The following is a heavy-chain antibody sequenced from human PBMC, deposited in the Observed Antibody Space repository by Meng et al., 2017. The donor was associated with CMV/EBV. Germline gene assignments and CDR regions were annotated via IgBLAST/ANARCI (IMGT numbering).Heavy chain of an antibody. D-gene: IGHD6-19*01. Sequence: GGSLRLSCAASGFTFSSYWMSWVRQAPGKGLEWVANIKQDGSEKYYVDSVKGRFTISRDNAKNSLYLHMNSLTAEATAVYYCARDVDYSSGWYGTYFDYWGQGTLVTVSS. CDR1: GFTFSSYW. J-gene: IGHJ4*02. V-gene: IGHV3-7*01. CDR2: IKQDGSEK. CDR3: ARDVDYSSGWYGTYFDY.